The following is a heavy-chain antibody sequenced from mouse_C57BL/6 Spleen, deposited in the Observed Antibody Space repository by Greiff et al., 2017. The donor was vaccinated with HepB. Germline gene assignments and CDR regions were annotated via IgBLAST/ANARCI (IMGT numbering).Heavy chain of an antibody. J-gene: IGHJ1*03. CDR1: GFTFSSYT. CDR2: ISGGGGNT. D-gene: IGHD1-1*01. V-gene: IGHV5-9*01. CDR3: ARTNYGSGYWYFDV. Sequence: VQLKESGGGLVKPGGSLKLSCAASGFTFSSYTMSWVRQTPEKRLEWVATISGGGGNTYYPDSVKGRFTISRDNAKNTLYLQMSSLRSEDTALYYCARTNYGSGYWYFDVWGTGTTVTVSS.